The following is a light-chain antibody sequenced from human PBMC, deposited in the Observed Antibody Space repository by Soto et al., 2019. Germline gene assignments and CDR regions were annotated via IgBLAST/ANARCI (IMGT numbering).Light chain of an antibody. Sequence: EIVLTQSPATLSLSPGERATLSCRTSQSVSSYFAWYQQKPGRAPRLLIYDASNRATGISARFIGSGSGTDFTLTFSSLEPEDFAVYYCQQRSNWPITFGQGTRLEIK. V-gene: IGKV3-11*01. CDR1: QSVSSY. CDR2: DAS. J-gene: IGKJ5*01. CDR3: QQRSNWPIT.